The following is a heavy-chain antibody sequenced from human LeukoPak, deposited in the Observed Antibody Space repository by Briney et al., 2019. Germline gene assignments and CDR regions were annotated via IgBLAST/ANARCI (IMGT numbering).Heavy chain of an antibody. CDR1: GFPFSGYA. D-gene: IGHD3-10*01. CDR2: ISYNGNIV. J-gene: IGHJ4*02. Sequence: GGSLRLSCAASGFPFSGYAMHWVRQAPGKGLEWVAIISYNGNIVHYADSVRGRFTVSRDNSKNTLYLQMNSLRAEDTAVYYCARDPGYYGSGSYEDYWGQGTLVTVSS. V-gene: IGHV3-30*03. CDR3: ARDPGYYGSGSYEDY.